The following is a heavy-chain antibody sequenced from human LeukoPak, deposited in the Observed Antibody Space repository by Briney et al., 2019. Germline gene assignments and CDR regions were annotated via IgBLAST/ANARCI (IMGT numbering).Heavy chain of an antibody. V-gene: IGHV1-69*05. J-gene: IGHJ4*02. Sequence: SVKVSCKASGGTFSSYAISWVGQAPGQGLEWMGGIIPIFGTANYAQEFQGRVTITTDESTSTAYMELSSLRSEDTAVYYCARAKSTIFGVVISLDYWGQGTLVTVSS. D-gene: IGHD3-3*01. CDR2: IIPIFGTA. CDR3: ARAKSTIFGVVISLDY. CDR1: GGTFSSYA.